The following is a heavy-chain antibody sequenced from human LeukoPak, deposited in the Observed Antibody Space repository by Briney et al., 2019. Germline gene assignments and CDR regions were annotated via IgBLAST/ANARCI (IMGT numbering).Heavy chain of an antibody. V-gene: IGHV4-4*07. J-gene: IGHJ6*03. CDR1: GGSISSYY. D-gene: IGHD5-12*01. Sequence: SETLSLTCTVSGGSISSYYWSWIRQPAGKGLEWIGRIYTSGSTNYNPSLKSRVTMSVDTSKNQFSLKLSPVTAADTAVYYCARDRRLGSGYDSDYYMDVWGKGTTVTVSS. CDR3: ARDRRLGSGYDSDYYMDV. CDR2: IYTSGST.